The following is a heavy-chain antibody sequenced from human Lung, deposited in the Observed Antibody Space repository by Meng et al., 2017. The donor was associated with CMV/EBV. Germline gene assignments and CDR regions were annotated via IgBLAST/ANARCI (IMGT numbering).Heavy chain of an antibody. D-gene: IGHD3-9*01. Sequence: ASGVRLGSEGMPGVRQAPGKGREWVAVGSYDAGNNYYADSVRGRFTISRDNSKNTLFLQMNSLKTEDTAVYYCVKDRGILAGYELDYWGQGTLVTVSS. CDR1: GVRLGSEG. CDR2: GSYDAGNN. V-gene: IGHV3-30*18. J-gene: IGHJ4*02. CDR3: VKDRGILAGYELDY.